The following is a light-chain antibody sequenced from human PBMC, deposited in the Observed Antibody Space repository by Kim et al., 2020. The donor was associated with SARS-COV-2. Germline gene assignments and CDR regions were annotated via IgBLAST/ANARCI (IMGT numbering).Light chain of an antibody. CDR3: AAWDESMSGHVV. Sequence: RGSISCCGSSSSNENNFVYWYQLLPGTAPKPLIYRNSHRPSGVPDRFSGSTSGTSASLTITRLRSEDEDDYYCAAWDESMSGHVVFGGGTQLTVL. CDR1: SSSNENNF. J-gene: IGLJ3*02. V-gene: IGLV1-47*01. CDR2: RNS.